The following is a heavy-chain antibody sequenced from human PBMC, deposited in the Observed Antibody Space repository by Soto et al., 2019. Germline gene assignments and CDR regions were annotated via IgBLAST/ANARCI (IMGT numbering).Heavy chain of an antibody. V-gene: IGHV4-30-4*01. D-gene: IGHD2-2*01. CDR3: ARDRIIPAAMYGMDL. Sequence: SETLSLTCTVSGGSISSGDYYWSWIRQPPGKGLEWIGYIYYSGSTYYNPSLKSRVTISVDTSKNQFSLKLSSVTAADTAVYYCARDRIIPAAMYGMDLWGQGITVAVST. CDR2: IYYSGST. CDR1: GGSISSGDYY. J-gene: IGHJ6*01.